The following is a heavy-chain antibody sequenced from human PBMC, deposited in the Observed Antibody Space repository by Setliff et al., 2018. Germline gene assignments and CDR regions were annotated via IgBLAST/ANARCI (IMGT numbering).Heavy chain of an antibody. CDR3: ARLPRTVTHFDY. J-gene: IGHJ4*02. V-gene: IGHV4-59*01. CDR1: GVSIRSYY. CDR2: IFYSGSS. Sequence: KASETLSLTCTVSGVSIRSYYWSWIRQPPGKGLEWIGYIFYSGSSNYNPSLQSRASISVDTSKNQLSLKLDSLTAADTAVYFCARLPRTVTHFDYWGQGALVTVSS. D-gene: IGHD4-17*01.